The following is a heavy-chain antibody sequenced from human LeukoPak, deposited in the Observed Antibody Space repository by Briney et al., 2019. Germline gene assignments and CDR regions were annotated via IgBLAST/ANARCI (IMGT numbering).Heavy chain of an antibody. CDR2: IIPIFGTA. CDR1: GGTFSSYA. J-gene: IGHJ5*02. D-gene: IGHD3-3*01. V-gene: IGHV1-69*01. Sequence: SVKVSCKASGGTFSSYAISWVRQAPGHGLEWMGGIIPIFGTANYAQKFQGRVTITADESTSTAYMELSSLRSEDTAVYYCAREYYDFWSGYLYLGSFDPWGQGTLVTVSS. CDR3: AREYYDFWSGYLYLGSFDP.